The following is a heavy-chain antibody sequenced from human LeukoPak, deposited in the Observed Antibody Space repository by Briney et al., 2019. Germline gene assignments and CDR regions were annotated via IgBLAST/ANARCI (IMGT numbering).Heavy chain of an antibody. J-gene: IGHJ6*02. CDR1: GFTFSNFW. V-gene: IGHV3-7*01. CDR3: ARTRAGWFGELFDGMDV. Sequence: GGSLKPSCAASGFTFSNFWMNWGRPAPGKGLGWGPNIKQDGSEKYYVDSVKGRFTISRDNAKNSLYLQMNRLRAEDTAVYYCARTRAGWFGELFDGMDVWGQGTTVTVSS. D-gene: IGHD3-10*01. CDR2: IKQDGSEK.